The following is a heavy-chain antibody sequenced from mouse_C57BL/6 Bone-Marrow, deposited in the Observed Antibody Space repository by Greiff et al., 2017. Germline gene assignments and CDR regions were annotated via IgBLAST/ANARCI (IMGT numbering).Heavy chain of an antibody. Sequence: VQLQQSGPELVKPGASVKLSCKASGYAFSSSWMNWVKQRPGKGLEWIGRIYPGDGDTNYNGKFKGKATLTADKSSSPAYMQLSSLTSEDSAVYFCSRWDGYAYWGQGTLVTVSA. D-gene: IGHD2-3*01. CDR3: SRWDGYAY. CDR1: GYAFSSSW. V-gene: IGHV1-82*01. J-gene: IGHJ3*01. CDR2: IYPGDGDT.